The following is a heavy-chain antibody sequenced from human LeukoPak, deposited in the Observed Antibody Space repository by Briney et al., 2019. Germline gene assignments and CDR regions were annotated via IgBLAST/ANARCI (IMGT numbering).Heavy chain of an antibody. Sequence: PSETLSLTCTVSGGSISSYYWSWIRQPPGKGLEWIGYISYSGSTNYNPSLKSRVTISVDTSRNQFSLKLTSVTAADTAVYYCAKVSDRDSSGYYWGFEYWGQGTLVTVSS. CDR2: ISYSGST. CDR3: AKVSDRDSSGYYWGFEY. D-gene: IGHD3-22*01. V-gene: IGHV4-59*08. J-gene: IGHJ4*02. CDR1: GGSISSYY.